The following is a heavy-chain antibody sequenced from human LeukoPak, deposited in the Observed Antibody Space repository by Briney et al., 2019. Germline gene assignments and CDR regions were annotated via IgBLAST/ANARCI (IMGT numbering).Heavy chain of an antibody. D-gene: IGHD2-2*01. V-gene: IGHV5-51*01. J-gene: IGHJ4*02. CDR2: IYPGNSDI. Sequence: GESLKISCTGSGYSFASYWIAWVRQMPGKGLEWMGVIYPGNSDITYSPSFQGQVTISADKSVSTAYLHWSSLKASDTAIYYCARHLSSITSCPNYWGQGTLVTVSS. CDR3: ARHLSSITSCPNY. CDR1: GYSFASYW.